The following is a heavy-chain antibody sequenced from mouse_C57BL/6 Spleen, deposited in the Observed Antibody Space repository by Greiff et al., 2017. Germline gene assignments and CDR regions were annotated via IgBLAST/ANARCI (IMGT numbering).Heavy chain of an antibody. CDR3: AREAYYSNYDAMDY. CDR1: GFTFSSYG. V-gene: IGHV5-6*01. CDR2: ISSGGSYT. J-gene: IGHJ4*01. D-gene: IGHD2-5*01. Sequence: EVNVVESGGDLVKPGGSLKLSCAASGFTFSSYGMSWVRQTPDKRLEWVATISSGGSYTYYPDSVKGRFTISRDNAKNTLYLQMSSLKSEDTAMYYCAREAYYSNYDAMDYWGQGTSVTVSS.